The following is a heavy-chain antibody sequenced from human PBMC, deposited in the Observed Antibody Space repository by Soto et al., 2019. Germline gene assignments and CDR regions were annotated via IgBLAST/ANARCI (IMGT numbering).Heavy chain of an antibody. V-gene: IGHV3-21*01. CDR3: ARAGAVLGYCSSTSCYPEGYYYYGMDV. J-gene: IGHJ6*02. Sequence: PGGSLRLSCAASGFTFSSYSMNWVRQAPGKGLEWVSSISSSSSYIYYADSVKGRFTISRDNAKNSLYLQMNSLRAEDTAVYYCARAGAVLGYCSSTSCYPEGYYYYGMDVWGQGTTVTVSS. CDR2: ISSSSSYI. D-gene: IGHD2-2*01. CDR1: GFTFSSYS.